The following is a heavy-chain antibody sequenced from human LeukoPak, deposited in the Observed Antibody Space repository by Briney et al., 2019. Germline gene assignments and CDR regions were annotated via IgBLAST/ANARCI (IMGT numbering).Heavy chain of an antibody. V-gene: IGHV4-39*01. Sequence: SETLSLTCTVSGGSISSSSYYWGWIRQPPGKGLEWIGSIYYSGSTYYYPSLKSRVTISVDTSKNQFSLKLSSVTAADTAVYYCARRRDSSSWYEGGAFDIWGQGTMVTVSS. J-gene: IGHJ3*02. CDR3: ARRRDSSSWYEGGAFDI. CDR1: GGSISSSSYY. D-gene: IGHD6-13*01. CDR2: IYYSGST.